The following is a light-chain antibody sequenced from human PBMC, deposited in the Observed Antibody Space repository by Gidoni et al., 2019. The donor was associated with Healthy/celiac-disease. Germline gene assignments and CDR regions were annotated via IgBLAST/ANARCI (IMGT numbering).Light chain of an antibody. J-gene: IGKJ4*01. V-gene: IGKV3-20*01. CDR2: GAS. CDR1: QSVSSSY. CDR3: QQYGSSPPVT. Sequence: EIVLTQSTGTLSLSPGERATLSCRASQSVSSSYLAWDQQKPGQAPRLLIYGASSRATGIPDRFSGSGSGTDFTLTISRLEPEDFAVYYCQQYGSSPPVTFGGGTKVEIK.